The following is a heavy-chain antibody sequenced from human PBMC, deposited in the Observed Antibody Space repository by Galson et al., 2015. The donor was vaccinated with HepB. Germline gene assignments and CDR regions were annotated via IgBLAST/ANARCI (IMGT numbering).Heavy chain of an antibody. Sequence: SVKVSCKVSGYTLTELSMHWVRQAPGKGLEWMGGLDAEEGETIYAQKFQGRITMAEDTSPDTAYMELSSLTSEDTAVYYCATGRSSYFDYWGQGTLVTVSS. D-gene: IGHD6-6*01. CDR3: ATGRSSYFDY. CDR2: LDAEEGET. V-gene: IGHV1-24*01. CDR1: GYTLTELS. J-gene: IGHJ4*02.